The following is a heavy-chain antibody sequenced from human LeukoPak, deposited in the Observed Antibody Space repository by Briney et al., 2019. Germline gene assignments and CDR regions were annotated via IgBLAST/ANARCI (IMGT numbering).Heavy chain of an antibody. CDR3: ASLYCSGGSCNFDY. CDR2: IIPIFGIA. CDR1: GGTFSSYA. J-gene: IGHJ4*02. V-gene: IGHV1-69*04. D-gene: IGHD2-15*01. Sequence: GASVKVSCKASGGTFSSYAISWVRQAPGQGLEWMGRIIPIFGIANYAQKFQGRVTITADKSTSTAYMELSSLRSEDTAVYYCASLYCSGGSCNFDYWGQGTLDTVSS.